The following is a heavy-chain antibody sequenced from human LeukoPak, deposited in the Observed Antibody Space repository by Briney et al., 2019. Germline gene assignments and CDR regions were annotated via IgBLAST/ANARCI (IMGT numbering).Heavy chain of an antibody. CDR3: ARAKTYYDILTGLSWFDP. CDR1: GFTFSSYS. CDR2: ISSSSSYI. J-gene: IGHJ5*02. V-gene: IGHV3-21*01. D-gene: IGHD3-9*01. Sequence: PGGSLRLSCAASGFTFSSYSMNWVRQAPGKGLEWVSSISSSSSYIYYADSVKGRFSISRDNAKNSLYLQMNSLRAEDTAVYYCARAKTYYDILTGLSWFDPWGQGTLVTVSS.